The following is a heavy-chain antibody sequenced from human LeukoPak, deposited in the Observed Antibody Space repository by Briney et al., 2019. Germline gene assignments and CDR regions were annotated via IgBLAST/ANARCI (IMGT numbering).Heavy chain of an antibody. V-gene: IGHV6-1*01. D-gene: IGHD2-15*01. Sequence: SQTLSLTCAISGDSVSSNSAAWNWIRQSPSRGLEWLGRTYYRSKWSNDYAVSVKSRITINPDASQNQFSLQLNSLTPEDTAVYYCARAPIGGWYFDLWGRGTLVTVSS. CDR2: TYYRSKWSN. J-gene: IGHJ2*01. CDR3: ARAPIGGWYFDL. CDR1: GDSVSSNSAA.